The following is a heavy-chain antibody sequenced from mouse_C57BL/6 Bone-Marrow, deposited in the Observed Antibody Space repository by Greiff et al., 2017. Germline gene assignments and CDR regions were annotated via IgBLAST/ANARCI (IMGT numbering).Heavy chain of an antibody. CDR3: ARTDWCAY. J-gene: IGHJ3*01. V-gene: IGHV1-82*01. CDR2: IYPGDGDT. CDR1: GYAFSSSW. Sequence: QVQLQQSGPELVKPGASVKISCKASGYAFSSSWLNWVKQRPGKGLEWIGRIYPGDGDTNYNGKFKGKATLTADKSSSTAYMQLSSLTSEDSAVYFGARTDWCAYWGQGTLVTVSA.